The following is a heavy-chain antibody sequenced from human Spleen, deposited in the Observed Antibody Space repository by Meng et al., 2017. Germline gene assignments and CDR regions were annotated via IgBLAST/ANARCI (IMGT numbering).Heavy chain of an antibody. J-gene: IGHJ5*02. CDR3: ATVPATQILNWFDP. CDR2: ISGSGAST. D-gene: IGHD2-21*02. V-gene: IGHV3-23*04. CDR1: GFTFSSYV. Sequence: EVQLVESGGGLVQPGGSLRLSCAASGFTFSSYVMSWVRQAPGKGLEWVSAISGSGASTYYADSVKGRFTISRDNSKNTLYLQMNSLRAGDSAFYYCATVPATQILNWFDPRGQGTLVPSPQ.